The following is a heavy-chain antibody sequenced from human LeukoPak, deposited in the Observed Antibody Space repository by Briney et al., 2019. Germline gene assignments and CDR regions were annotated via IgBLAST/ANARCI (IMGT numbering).Heavy chain of an antibody. J-gene: IGHJ4*02. CDR3: ARDRVGVGSNGWEN. V-gene: IGHV1-2*02. Sequence: ASVKVSCKASGYTFTGYYMHWVRQAPGQGLEWMGWINPNSGGTNYAQKFQGRVTMTRDTSISTAYMELSSLRSEDTAVYYCARDRVGVGSNGWENWGQGTLVTVSS. D-gene: IGHD6-19*01. CDR2: INPNSGGT. CDR1: GYTFTGYY.